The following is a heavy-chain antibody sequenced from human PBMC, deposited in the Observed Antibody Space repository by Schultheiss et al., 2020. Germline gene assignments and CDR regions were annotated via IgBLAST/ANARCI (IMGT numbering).Heavy chain of an antibody. CDR3: AKQHSSGRTGSEHY. D-gene: IGHD6-19*01. CDR2: ISGSGGST. J-gene: IGHJ4*02. Sequence: GGSLRLSCAASGFTFSSYAMSWVRQAPGKGLEWVSAISGSGGSTYYADSVKGRFTISRDNSKNTLYLQMNSLRAEDTAVYYCAKQHSSGRTGSEHYWGQGTVVTVSS. V-gene: IGHV3-23*01. CDR1: GFTFSSYA.